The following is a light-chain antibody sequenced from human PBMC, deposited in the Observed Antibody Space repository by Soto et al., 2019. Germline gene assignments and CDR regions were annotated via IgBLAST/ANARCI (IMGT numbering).Light chain of an antibody. J-gene: IGKJ2*01. CDR2: AAS. CDR3: QQIYSAPYT. V-gene: IGKV1-39*01. Sequence: DIQMTQSPSSLSASVGDRVTITCRASQSIYSSLNWYHQKPGKAPKLLIYAASNLQSGVPSRFSGSGSGTEFTLSISSLQPEDFAAYYCQQIYSAPYTFGQGTKLEI. CDR1: QSIYSS.